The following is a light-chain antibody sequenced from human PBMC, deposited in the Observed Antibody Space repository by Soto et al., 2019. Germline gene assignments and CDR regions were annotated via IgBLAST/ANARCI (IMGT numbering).Light chain of an antibody. CDR1: SSDVGAYNY. Sequence: QSALTQPRSVSGSPGQSVTISCTGTSSDVGAYNYVSWYQQHPGKAPKLMIYDVSKRPSGVPDRFYGSKSGNTASLTISGLQAEDEADYYCCSYAGSYTPVVFGGGTQLTVL. CDR3: CSYAGSYTPVV. CDR2: DVS. J-gene: IGLJ2*01. V-gene: IGLV2-11*01.